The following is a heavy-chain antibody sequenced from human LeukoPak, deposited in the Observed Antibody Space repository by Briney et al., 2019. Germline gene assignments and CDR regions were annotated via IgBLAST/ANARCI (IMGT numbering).Heavy chain of an antibody. CDR2: IYSGGST. D-gene: IGHD4-11*01. V-gene: IGHV3-53*01. CDR3: AREGYSTEYYYYSGMDV. J-gene: IGHJ6*02. CDR1: GFTVSSNY. Sequence: PGGSLRLSCAASGFTVSSNYMSWVRQAPGKGLEWVSVIYSGGSTYYADSVKGRFTISRDNSKNTLYLQMNSLRAEDTAVYYCAREGYSTEYYYYSGMDVWGQGATVTVSS.